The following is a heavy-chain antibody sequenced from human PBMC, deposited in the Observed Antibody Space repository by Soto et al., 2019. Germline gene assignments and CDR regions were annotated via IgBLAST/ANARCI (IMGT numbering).Heavy chain of an antibody. J-gene: IGHJ6*02. CDR1: GFTFSSYG. CDR3: ASDRGGGYYYGMDV. V-gene: IGHV3-33*01. D-gene: IGHD3-10*01. CDR2: IWYDGSNK. Sequence: GGSLRLSCAASGFTFSSYGMHWVRQAPGKGLEWVAVIWYDGSNKYYADPVKGRFTISRDNSKNTLYLQMNSLRAEDTAVYYCASDRGGGYYYGMDVWGQGTTVTVSS.